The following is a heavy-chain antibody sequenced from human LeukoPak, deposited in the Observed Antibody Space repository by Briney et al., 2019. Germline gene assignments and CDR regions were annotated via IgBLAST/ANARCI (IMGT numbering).Heavy chain of an antibody. Sequence: SETLSLTCTVSGGPISSYYWSWIRQPPVKGLEWIGYIYYSGSTNYNPSLKSRVTISVDTSKNQFSLKLSSVTAADTAVYYCARVDPDSSSTLEVFDYWGQGTLVTVSS. J-gene: IGHJ4*02. CDR1: GGPISSYY. V-gene: IGHV4-59*01. CDR3: ARVDPDSSSTLEVFDY. CDR2: IYYSGST. D-gene: IGHD6-6*01.